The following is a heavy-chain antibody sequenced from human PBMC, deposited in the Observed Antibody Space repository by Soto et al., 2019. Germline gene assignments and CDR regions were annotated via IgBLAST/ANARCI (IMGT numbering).Heavy chain of an antibody. CDR1: GGSTSSSRCQ. CDR2: VYYNGNT. Sequence: PSETLSLTCTVSGGSTSSSRCQWVWIRQPPGKGLEWIGNVYYNGNTYYNPSLKSRLTITVDTSNNQFSLKVTSVTAADTAVYYCARLSGSYNDRYFDSWGQGTLVTVSS. D-gene: IGHD1-26*01. J-gene: IGHJ4*02. V-gene: IGHV4-39*01. CDR3: ARLSGSYNDRYFDS.